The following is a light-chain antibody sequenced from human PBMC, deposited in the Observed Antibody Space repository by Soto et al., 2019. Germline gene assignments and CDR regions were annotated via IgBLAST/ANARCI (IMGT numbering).Light chain of an antibody. J-gene: IGLJ2*01. CDR2: SNN. CDR1: SSNIGSNT. CDR3: AAWDDSLNGPGV. Sequence: QAVLTQPTSASGTPGQRVTISCSGSSSNIGSNTVNWYQQLPGTAPQLLIYSNNQRPSGVPDRFSGSKSGTSASLAISGLQSEYEADYYCAAWDDSLNGPGVFGGGTKVTVL. V-gene: IGLV1-44*01.